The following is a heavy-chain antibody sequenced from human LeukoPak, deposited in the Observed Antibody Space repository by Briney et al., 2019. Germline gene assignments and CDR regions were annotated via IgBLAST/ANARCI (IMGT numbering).Heavy chain of an antibody. CDR2: INSDGINT. V-gene: IGHV3-74*01. CDR3: ARDLGQYYDTSDNWFDP. J-gene: IGHJ5*02. D-gene: IGHD3-22*01. Sequence: GGSLRLSCTASGFTFSNYWMQWVRQAPGKGLVWVSRINSDGINTIYADSVKGRFTISRDNAKNTLNLQMNSLRAEDTAVYYCARDLGQYYDTSDNWFDPWGQGTLVTVSS. CDR1: GFTFSNYW.